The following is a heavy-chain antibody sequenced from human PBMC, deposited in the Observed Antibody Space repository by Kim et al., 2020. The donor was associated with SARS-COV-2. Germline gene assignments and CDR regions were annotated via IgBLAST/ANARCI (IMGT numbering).Heavy chain of an antibody. J-gene: IGHJ3*02. D-gene: IGHD6-19*01. Sequence: PVKGRFTISRDDSKNTLYLQMNSLKTEDTAVYYCTTNIQSSGWSHDAFDIWGQGTMVTVSS. V-gene: IGHV3-15*01. CDR3: TTNIQSSGWSHDAFDI.